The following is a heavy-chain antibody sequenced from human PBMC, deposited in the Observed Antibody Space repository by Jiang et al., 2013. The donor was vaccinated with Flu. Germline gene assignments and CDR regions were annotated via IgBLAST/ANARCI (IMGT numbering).Heavy chain of an antibody. CDR2: ISGYNGNT. V-gene: IGHV1-18*01. CDR3: AREWVGVVRGRRSRIFSMDV. J-gene: IGHJ6*04. CDR1: GYTFIDYD. D-gene: IGHD3-10*01. Sequence: GAEVKKPGASVKVSCKASGYTFIDYDITWVRQAPGQGLEWMGWISGYNGNTNFAQKFQGRVTMTTDTSTSAAYMDLRSLKSDDTAVYYCAREWVGVVRGRRSRIFSMDVWGRGTTVTVSS.